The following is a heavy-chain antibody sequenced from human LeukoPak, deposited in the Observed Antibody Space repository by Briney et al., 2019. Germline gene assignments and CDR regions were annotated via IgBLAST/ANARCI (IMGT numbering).Heavy chain of an antibody. D-gene: IGHD1-26*01. V-gene: IGHV4-39*01. J-gene: IGHJ6*03. CDR2: IYYSGST. CDR3: ATRKDSGSYFLYYYMDV. Sequence: LSLTCTVSGGSISSSSYYWGWIRPPPGEGLEWIGSIYYSGSTYYNPSLKSRVTISVDTSKNQFSLKLSSVTAADTAVYYCATRKDSGSYFLYYYMDVWGKGTTVTISS. CDR1: GGSISSSSYY.